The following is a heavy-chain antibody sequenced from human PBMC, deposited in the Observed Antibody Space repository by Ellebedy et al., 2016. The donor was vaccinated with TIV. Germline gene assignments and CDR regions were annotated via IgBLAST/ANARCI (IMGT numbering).Heavy chain of an antibody. CDR3: ASNNEFWRPYPMGGFYYAMDV. CDR1: GDSISSPKYY. CDR2: IYYTGNT. D-gene: IGHD3-3*01. J-gene: IGHJ6*02. Sequence: MPGGSLRLSCTVSGDSISSPKYYWVWIRQLPGKGLEWIGSIYYTGNTYYSPSLKSRVSISVDTSNHQFSLNLKSVTAADTAVYFCASNNEFWRPYPMGGFYYAMDVWGQGTTVTVSS. V-gene: IGHV4-39*01.